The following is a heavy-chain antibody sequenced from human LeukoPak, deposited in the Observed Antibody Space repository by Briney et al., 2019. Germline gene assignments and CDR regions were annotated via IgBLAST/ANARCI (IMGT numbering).Heavy chain of an antibody. D-gene: IGHD2-15*01. CDR1: GFTFSSYS. CDR3: ARDVSRISDY. Sequence: GGSLRLSCAASGFTFSSYSMNWVRQAPGKGLEWVSSISSGSSYIYYTDSVKGRLTISRDNAKNSLYLQMNSLRAEDTAVYYCARDVSRISDYWGQGTLVTVSS. CDR2: ISSGSSYI. J-gene: IGHJ4*02. V-gene: IGHV3-21*01.